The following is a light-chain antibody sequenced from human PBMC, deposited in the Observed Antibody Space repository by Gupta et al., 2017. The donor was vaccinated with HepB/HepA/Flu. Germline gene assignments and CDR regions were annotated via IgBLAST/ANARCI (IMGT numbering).Light chain of an antibody. V-gene: IGLV1-51*02. CDR3: GTWDSSLSAGV. CDR1: SSNIGNNY. CDR2: ENN. Sequence: QSVFPPPPSVSHAPAPKVTISCSGSSSNIGNNYVSWYQQLPGTAPKLLIYENNKRPSGIPDRFSGSKSGTSATLGITGLQTGDEADYYCGTWDSSLSAGVFGGGTKLTVL. J-gene: IGLJ2*01.